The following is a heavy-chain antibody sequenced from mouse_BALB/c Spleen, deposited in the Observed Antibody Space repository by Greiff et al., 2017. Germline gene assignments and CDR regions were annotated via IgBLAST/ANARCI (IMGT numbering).Heavy chain of an antibody. CDR1: GFTFSSYA. V-gene: IGHV5-6-5*01. Sequence: EVQVVESGGGLVKPGGSLKLSCAASGFTFSSYAMSWVRQTPEKRLEWVASISSGGSTYYPDSVKGRFTISRDNARNILYLQMSSLRSEDTAMYYCARGDNDYDAWFAYWGQGTLVTVSA. CDR2: ISSGGST. CDR3: ARGDNDYDAWFAY. D-gene: IGHD2-4*01. J-gene: IGHJ3*01.